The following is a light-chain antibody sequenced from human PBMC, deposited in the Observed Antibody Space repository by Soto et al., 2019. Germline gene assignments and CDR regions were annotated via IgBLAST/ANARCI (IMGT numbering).Light chain of an antibody. V-gene: IGLV2-8*01. CDR2: DVS. Sequence: QSALTQPPSASGSPGQSVTISCTGTNNDVGRYNYVSWYQQHPGKAPKVIISDVSERPSGVPDRFSGSKSGNTASLTVSGLQAEDEADYYCCSYAGSRTFVFGGGTKLTVL. J-gene: IGLJ3*02. CDR1: NNDVGRYNY. CDR3: CSYAGSRTFV.